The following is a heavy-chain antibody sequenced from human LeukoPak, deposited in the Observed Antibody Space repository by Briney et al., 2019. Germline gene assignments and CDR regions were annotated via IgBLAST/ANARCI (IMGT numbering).Heavy chain of an antibody. Sequence: GSLRLSCAASGFTFSSYAMHWVRQAPGQGLEWVGWIDAYNGDTNYAQKFRGRVTLTTDTSTSTAYMDLRSLRSDDTAVYYCARDPNGGRDFDYWGQGTLVTVSS. CDR3: ARDPNGGRDFDY. V-gene: IGHV1-18*01. CDR1: GFTFSSYA. D-gene: IGHD1-26*01. CDR2: IDAYNGDT. J-gene: IGHJ4*02.